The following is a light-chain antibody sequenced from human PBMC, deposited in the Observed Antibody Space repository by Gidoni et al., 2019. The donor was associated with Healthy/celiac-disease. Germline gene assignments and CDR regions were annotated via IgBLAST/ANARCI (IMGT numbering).Light chain of an antibody. V-gene: IGKV3-11*01. CDR3: QQRSTPRA. CDR2: DAS. J-gene: IGKJ1*01. Sequence: DIVLTQSPATLSLSPGERATLSCRASQSVSSYLAWYQQKPGQAPRLLIYDASNRATGIPARFSGSGSGTYFTLTISSLEPEDFAVYYCQQRSTPRAFGQGTKVEIK. CDR1: QSVSSY.